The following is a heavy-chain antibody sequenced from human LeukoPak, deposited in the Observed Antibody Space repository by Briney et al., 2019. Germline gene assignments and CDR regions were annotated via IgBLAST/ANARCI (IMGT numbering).Heavy chain of an antibody. CDR3: AKGLSSSSGYVQH. Sequence: GGSLRLSCAASGFTFSSYGMHWVRQAPGKGLEWVAVISYDGSNKYYGDSVKGRFTISRDNSKNTLYLQMNSLRAEDAAVYYGAKGLSSSSGYVQHWGQGTLVTVSS. J-gene: IGHJ1*01. CDR2: ISYDGSNK. D-gene: IGHD6-6*01. CDR1: GFTFSSYG. V-gene: IGHV3-30*18.